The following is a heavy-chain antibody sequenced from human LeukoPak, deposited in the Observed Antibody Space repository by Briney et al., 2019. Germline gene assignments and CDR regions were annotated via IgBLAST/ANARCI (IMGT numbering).Heavy chain of an antibody. D-gene: IGHD2-21*01. Sequence: GGSLRLSCAASGFTFSSYSMHWARQAPGKGLEWISYISTGGSTIYYADSVKGRFTISRDNAKNSLYLQMNSLRAEDTAVYYCARAGFLDYWGQGTLVTVSS. CDR1: GFTFSSYS. CDR3: ARAGFLDY. V-gene: IGHV3-48*01. J-gene: IGHJ4*02. CDR2: ISTGGSTI.